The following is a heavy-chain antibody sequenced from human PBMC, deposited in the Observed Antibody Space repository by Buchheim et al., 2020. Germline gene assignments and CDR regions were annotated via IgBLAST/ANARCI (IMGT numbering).Heavy chain of an antibody. CDR1: GPTFRNYA. CDR3: ARGGALGLRFLEWLSSGGNNWFDP. V-gene: IGHV3-30*03. J-gene: IGHJ5*02. D-gene: IGHD3-3*01. CDR2: IAFDGSNK. Sequence: QVQLVESGGGVVQPGRSLRLSCAASGPTFRNYAIHWVRQAPGKGLEWVAVIAFDGSNKYYADSVKGRFTISRDNSKSTVYLQMNSLRPEDTAVYYCARGGALGLRFLEWLSSGGNNWFDPWGQGTL.